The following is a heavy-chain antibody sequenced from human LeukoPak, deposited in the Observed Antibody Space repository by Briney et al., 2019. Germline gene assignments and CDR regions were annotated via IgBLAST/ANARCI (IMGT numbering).Heavy chain of an antibody. CDR2: INHSGST. D-gene: IGHD6-6*01. V-gene: IGHV4-34*01. CDR1: GGSFSGYY. CDR3: ARDSSSSISWFDP. J-gene: IGHJ5*02. Sequence: SETLSLTCAVYGGSFSGYYWSWIRQPPGKGLEWIGEINHSGSTNYNPSLKSRVTISVDTSKNQFSLKLSSVTAADTAVYYCARDSSSSISWFDPWGQGTLVTVSS.